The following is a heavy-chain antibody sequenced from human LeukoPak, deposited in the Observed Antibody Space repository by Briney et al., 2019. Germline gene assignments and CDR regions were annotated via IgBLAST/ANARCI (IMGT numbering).Heavy chain of an antibody. D-gene: IGHD2-21*01. CDR3: ARYSRGGFDFDY. V-gene: IGHV4-30-4*08. CDR1: GYSISSDYY. CDR2: IYYSGST. J-gene: IGHJ4*02. Sequence: PSETLSLTCTVSGYSISSDYYWSWIRPPPGKGLEWIGYIYYSGSTYYNPSLKSRVTISVDTSKNQFSLKLSSVTAADTAVYYCARYSRGGFDFDYWGQGTLVTVSS.